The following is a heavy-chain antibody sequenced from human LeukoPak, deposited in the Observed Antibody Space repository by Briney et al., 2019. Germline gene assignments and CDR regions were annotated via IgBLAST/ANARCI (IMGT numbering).Heavy chain of an antibody. D-gene: IGHD6-19*01. CDR2: IHHSGNT. J-gene: IGHJ4*02. CDR3: ARHLTYSGGSARYFDY. Sequence: SETLSLTCAVSGGSISGYYWSWIRQSPGKGLEWIGYIHHSGNTNYNPALKSRVTISVDTSKTQFSLKLSSVTAADTAVYYCARHLTYSGGSARYFDYRGQGILVTVSS. V-gene: IGHV4-59*08. CDR1: GGSISGYY.